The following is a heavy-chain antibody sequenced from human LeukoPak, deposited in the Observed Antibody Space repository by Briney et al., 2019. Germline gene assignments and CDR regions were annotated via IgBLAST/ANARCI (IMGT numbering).Heavy chain of an antibody. CDR1: GFTFDDYA. D-gene: IGHD4-17*01. V-gene: IGHV3-9*01. CDR2: ISWNSGSI. J-gene: IGHJ6*02. Sequence: GGSLRLSCAASGFTFDDYAMHWVRQAPGKGLEWVSGISWNSGSIGYADSVKGRFTISRDNAKNSLYLQMNSLRAEDTALYYCAKDGKDGDPPYYYYGMDVWGQGTTVTVSS. CDR3: AKDGKDGDPPYYYYGMDV.